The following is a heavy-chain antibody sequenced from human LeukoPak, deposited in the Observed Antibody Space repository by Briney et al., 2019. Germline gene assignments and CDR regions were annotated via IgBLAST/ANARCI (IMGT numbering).Heavy chain of an antibody. Sequence: GASVKVSCKASGYTFTGYYMHWVRQAPGQGLEWMGRINPNSGGTNYAQKFQGRVTITTDESTSTAYMELSSLRSEDTAVYYCARDHAAGFDYFDYWGQGTLVTVSS. CDR2: INPNSGGT. D-gene: IGHD6-13*01. J-gene: IGHJ4*02. CDR3: ARDHAAGFDYFDY. V-gene: IGHV1-2*06. CDR1: GYTFTGYY.